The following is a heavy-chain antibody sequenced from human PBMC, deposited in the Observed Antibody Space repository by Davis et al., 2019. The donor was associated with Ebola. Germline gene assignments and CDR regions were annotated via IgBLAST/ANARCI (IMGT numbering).Heavy chain of an antibody. Sequence: GESLKISCAASGFTFSGSAMHWVRQTSGKGLEWVGRVRSKANSYATACAASVKGRFTISRDDSKNTSYLQMNSLKTEDTAVYYCTVFAIAVAGTLADYWGQGTLVTVSS. CDR1: GFTFSGSA. V-gene: IGHV3-73*01. CDR2: VRSKANSYAT. J-gene: IGHJ4*02. CDR3: TVFAIAVAGTLADY. D-gene: IGHD6-19*01.